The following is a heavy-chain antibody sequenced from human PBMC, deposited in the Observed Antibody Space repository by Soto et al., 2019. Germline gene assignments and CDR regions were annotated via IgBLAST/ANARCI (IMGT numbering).Heavy chain of an antibody. V-gene: IGHV4-31*03. J-gene: IGHJ6*02. CDR2: IYYSGGT. CDR1: GGPIIPGGYY. D-gene: IGHD5-18*01. Sequence: SENLPLTCTVSGGPIIPGGYYWSLIRQHPRKGLEWIGYIYYSGGTYYNPSLKSRVTISVDTSKNQFSLKLSSVTAADTAVYYCARHPTVETIGIQLWFNYYYGMDVWGQGTTVT. CDR3: ARHPTVETIGIQLWFNYYYGMDV.